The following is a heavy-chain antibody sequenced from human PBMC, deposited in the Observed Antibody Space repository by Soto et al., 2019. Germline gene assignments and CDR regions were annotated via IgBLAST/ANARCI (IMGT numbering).Heavy chain of an antibody. J-gene: IGHJ6*02. CDR1: GGSVSSGSYY. D-gene: IGHD5-18*01. V-gene: IGHV4-61*01. CDR2: IYYSGST. Sequence: SETLSLTCTVSGGSVSSGSYYWSWIRQPPGKGLEWIGYIYYSGSTNYNPSLKSRVTISVDTSKNQFSLKLSSVTAADTAVYYCARDHPPPEGYSYGYYYYGMDVWGQGTTVTVSS. CDR3: ARDHPPPEGYSYGYYYYGMDV.